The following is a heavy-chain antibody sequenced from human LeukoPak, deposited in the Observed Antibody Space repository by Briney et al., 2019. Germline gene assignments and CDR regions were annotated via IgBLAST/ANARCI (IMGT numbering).Heavy chain of an antibody. J-gene: IGHJ6*02. D-gene: IGHD1-26*01. V-gene: IGHV4-4*07. CDR2: IYTSGST. Sequence: SETLSLTCTVSGGSISSYYWSWIRQPAGKGLEWIGRIYTSGSTNYNPSLKSRLNISVDTSKNQFYLRLSSVTAADTAIYYCARQRPGAKQGRLDVWGQGTTVTVSS. CDR3: ARQRPGAKQGRLDV. CDR1: GGSISSYY.